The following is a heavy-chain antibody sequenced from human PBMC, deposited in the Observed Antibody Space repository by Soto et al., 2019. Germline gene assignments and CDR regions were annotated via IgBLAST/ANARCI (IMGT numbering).Heavy chain of an antibody. J-gene: IGHJ4*02. D-gene: IGHD1-26*01. V-gene: IGHV4-59*08. CDR1: GGSISSYY. Sequence: QVQLQESGPGLVKPSETLSLTCTVSGGSISSYYWTWIRQPPGKGLEWIGYIYYSGSTNYTPSLKTRVTITVDTSKNQCAPTLCSVTGGNDAVYYSARGRSVGATAPDSWGQGTIVTVSS. CDR2: IYYSGST. CDR3: ARGRSVGATAPDS.